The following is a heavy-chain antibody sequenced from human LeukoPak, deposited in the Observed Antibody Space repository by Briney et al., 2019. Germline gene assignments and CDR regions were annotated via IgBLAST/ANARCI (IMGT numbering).Heavy chain of an antibody. V-gene: IGHV4-30-4*08. CDR2: IYYSGST. Sequence: SQTLSLTCTVSGGSISSGDYYWSWIRQPPGKGLEWIGYIYYSGSTYYNPSLKSRVTISVDTSKNQFSLKLSSVTAADTAVYYCACTAYDFWSGYVDYWGQGTLVTVSS. CDR1: GGSISSGDYY. J-gene: IGHJ4*02. CDR3: ACTAYDFWSGYVDY. D-gene: IGHD3-3*01.